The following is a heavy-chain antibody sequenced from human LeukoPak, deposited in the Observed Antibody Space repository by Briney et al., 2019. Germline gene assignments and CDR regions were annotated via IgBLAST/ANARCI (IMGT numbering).Heavy chain of an antibody. V-gene: IGHV3-23*01. CDR3: AKLVYGCFRGFAD. Sequence: GGSLRLSCVVSGFTFSSYAMSWVRQAPGKGLEWVSTIGGSGGNTYTYYADSVKGRFTISRDNSKNTLYLQMNSLRAEDTAVYYCAKLVYGCFRGFADWGRGTLVTVSS. CDR2: IGGSGGNTYT. CDR1: GFTFSSYA. D-gene: IGHD3-10*01. J-gene: IGHJ4*02.